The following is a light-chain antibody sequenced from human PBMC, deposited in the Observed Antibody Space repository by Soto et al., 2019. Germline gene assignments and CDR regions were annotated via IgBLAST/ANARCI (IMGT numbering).Light chain of an antibody. V-gene: IGKV3-15*01. CDR1: QSISSN. Sequence: EIVMTQSPATLSVSPGERATLSCRASQSISSNLAWYQQKPGQAPRLLIYGASTRATGIPATLSGSGSGTELTLTISSLQSEDFAVYYCQQYNNWPFTFGPGTKVDIK. CDR3: QQYNNWPFT. J-gene: IGKJ3*01. CDR2: GAS.